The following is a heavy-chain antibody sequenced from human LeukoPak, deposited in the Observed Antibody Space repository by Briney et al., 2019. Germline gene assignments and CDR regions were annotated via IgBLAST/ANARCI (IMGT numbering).Heavy chain of an antibody. V-gene: IGHV3-30*04. CDR2: ISHDGSNK. J-gene: IGHJ5*02. Sequence: GSLRLSCAASGFTFSSYSMHWVRQAPGKGLEWVAVISHDGSNKDYADSVKGRFTISRDNSKNTLYLQMNSLRAEDTAVYYCAREDCSSTSCGRRRDNWFDPWGQGTLVTVSS. D-gene: IGHD2-2*01. CDR3: AREDCSSTSCGRRRDNWFDP. CDR1: GFTFSSYS.